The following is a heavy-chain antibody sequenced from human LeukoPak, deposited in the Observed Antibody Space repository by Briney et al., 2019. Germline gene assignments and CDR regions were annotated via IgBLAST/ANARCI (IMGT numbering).Heavy chain of an antibody. D-gene: IGHD4-17*01. Sequence: PGGSLRLSCAASGFTFSSYSMNWVRQAPGKGLEWVSSISSSSSYIYYADSVKGRFTISRDNAKNSLYLQMNSLRAEDTAVYYCARVSEDYGDHEAFDIWGQGTMVTVSS. V-gene: IGHV3-21*01. CDR2: ISSSSSYI. J-gene: IGHJ3*02. CDR1: GFTFSSYS. CDR3: ARVSEDYGDHEAFDI.